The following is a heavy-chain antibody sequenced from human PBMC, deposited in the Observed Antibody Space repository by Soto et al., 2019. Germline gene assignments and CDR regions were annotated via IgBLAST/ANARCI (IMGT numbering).Heavy chain of an antibody. V-gene: IGHV1-18*01. CDR3: ARDGEGAYLYYYGMDV. CDR2: ISAYNGNT. D-gene: IGHD1-26*01. CDR1: GYTFTSYG. Sequence: QVQLVQSGAEVKKPGASVKVSCKASGYTFTSYGISWVRQAPGQGLEWMGWISAYNGNTNYAQKLQGRVTMTTDTPTSTAYMELRSLRSDDTAVYYCARDGEGAYLYYYGMDVWGQGTTVTVSS. J-gene: IGHJ6*02.